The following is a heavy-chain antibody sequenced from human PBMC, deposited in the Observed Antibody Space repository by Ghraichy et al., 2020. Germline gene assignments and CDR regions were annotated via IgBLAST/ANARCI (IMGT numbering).Heavy chain of an antibody. CDR1: GGSISSYY. Sequence: SETLFLTCTVSGGSISSYYWSWIRQPPGKGLEWIGYIYYSGSTNYNPSLKSRVTISVDTSKNQFSLKLSSVTAADTAVYYCAGSYYGMDVWGQGTTVTVSS. V-gene: IGHV4-59*01. CDR3: AGSYYGMDV. CDR2: IYYSGST. J-gene: IGHJ6*02.